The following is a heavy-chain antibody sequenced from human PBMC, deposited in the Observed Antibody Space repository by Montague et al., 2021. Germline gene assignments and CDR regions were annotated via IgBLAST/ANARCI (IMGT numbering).Heavy chain of an antibody. Sequence: SLRLSCAASGFTFSDYYMSWIRQAPGKGREWVSSINPSGRTINYADPVKGRFTISRDNAKNSLYLQMNSLRAEDTAVYYCARIRKGADYWGQGTLVTVSS. CDR2: INPSGRTI. D-gene: IGHD3-16*01. V-gene: IGHV3-11*01. CDR3: ARIRKGADY. J-gene: IGHJ4*02. CDR1: GFTFSDYY.